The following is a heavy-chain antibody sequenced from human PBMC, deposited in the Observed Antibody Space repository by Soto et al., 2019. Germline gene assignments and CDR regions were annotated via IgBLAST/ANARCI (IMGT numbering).Heavy chain of an antibody. V-gene: IGHV4-34*01. Sequence: SETLSLTCAVYGGSFSGYYWSWIRQPPGKGLEWIGEINHSGSTNYNPFPKSRVTISVDTSKNQFSLKLSSVTAADTAVYYCARDRVDYGDYRLYYYYYMDVWGKGTTVTVSS. CDR2: INHSGST. CDR1: GGSFSGYY. CDR3: ARDRVDYGDYRLYYYYYMDV. J-gene: IGHJ6*03. D-gene: IGHD4-17*01.